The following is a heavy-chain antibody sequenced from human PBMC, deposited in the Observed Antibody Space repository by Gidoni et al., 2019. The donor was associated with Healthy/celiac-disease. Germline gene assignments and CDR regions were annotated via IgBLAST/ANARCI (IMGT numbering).Heavy chain of an antibody. J-gene: IGHJ4*02. Sequence: QVQLVESGGGVAQPGRYLRLSCAASGFTFSSYAMHWVRQAPGKGLEWVAVISYDGSNKYYAYSVKGRFTISRDNSKNTLYLQMNSLRAEDTAVYYCARERESYYYDSSGDWVPFYWGQGTLVTVSS. CDR2: ISYDGSNK. CDR3: ARERESYYYDSSGDWVPFY. V-gene: IGHV3-30*01. CDR1: GFTFSSYA. D-gene: IGHD3-22*01.